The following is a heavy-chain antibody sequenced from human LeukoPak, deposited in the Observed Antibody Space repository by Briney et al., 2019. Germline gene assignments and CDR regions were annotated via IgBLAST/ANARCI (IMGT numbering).Heavy chain of an antibody. D-gene: IGHD3-10*01. J-gene: IGHJ6*03. Sequence: ASVKVSCKASGYTFTDYYMHWVRQAPGQGPEWMGWINSNSGATNYAQKLQGRVTMTTDTSTSTAYIELRSLRSDDTAVYYCARDPPWVRGVISGLYYYYYYMDVWGKGTTVTISS. CDR2: INSNSGAT. V-gene: IGHV1-2*02. CDR3: ARDPPWVRGVISGLYYYYYYMDV. CDR1: GYTFTDYY.